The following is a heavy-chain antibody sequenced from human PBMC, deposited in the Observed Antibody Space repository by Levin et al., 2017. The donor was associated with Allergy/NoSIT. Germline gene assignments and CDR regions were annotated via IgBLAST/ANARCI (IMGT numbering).Heavy chain of an antibody. CDR3: ARDSRYYYDSSGYAWFDP. D-gene: IGHD3-22*01. CDR1: GGSMSSDY. CDR2: VYSSGTT. V-gene: IGHV4-4*07. Sequence: NPSETLSLTCTVSGGSMSSDYWSWIRQPAGKGLEWIGRVYSSGTTNYNPSLKSRVFMSVDTSKNQLSLELSSVTAADTAVYYCARDSRYYYDSSGYAWFDPWGQGTLVTVSS. J-gene: IGHJ5*02.